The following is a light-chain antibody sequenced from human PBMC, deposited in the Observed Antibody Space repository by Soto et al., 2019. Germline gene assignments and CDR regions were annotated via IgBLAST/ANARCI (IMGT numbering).Light chain of an antibody. J-gene: IGKJ2*01. CDR1: QSISSY. CDR2: PAS. CDR3: QQSYSTPHT. Sequence: DIQMTQSPSSLSASVGDRVTITCRASQSISSYLYWYQQKPGKAPKLRIYPASSLQSGVPSRFSGSGSGTDFTLTISSLQPEDFATYYCQQSYSTPHTFGQGTKLEIK. V-gene: IGKV1-39*01.